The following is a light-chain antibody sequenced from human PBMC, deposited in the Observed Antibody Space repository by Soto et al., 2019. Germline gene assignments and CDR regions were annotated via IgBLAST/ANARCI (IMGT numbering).Light chain of an antibody. V-gene: IGKV1-5*03. J-gene: IGKJ1*01. CDR3: QHWHYYSWT. CDR1: QSISIW. Sequence: DIHMTQSPSTLSASVGDRVTITCRASQSISIWLAWYQQKPGKAPNLLIYKTSSLETGVPSRFSGSVSGTEFTLTISSLQPDDFATYYCQHWHYYSWTFGQGTKVEVK. CDR2: KTS.